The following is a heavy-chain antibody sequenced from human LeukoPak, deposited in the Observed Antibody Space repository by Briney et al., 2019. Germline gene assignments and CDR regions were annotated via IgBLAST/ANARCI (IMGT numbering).Heavy chain of an antibody. V-gene: IGHV3-23*01. CDR3: ARDPFPRYCSGGSCYSPGDY. Sequence: PGGSLRLSCAASGFTFSSYAMSWVRQAPGKGLEWVSAISGSGGSTYYADSVKGRFTISRDNSKNTLYLQMNSLRAEDTAVYYCARDPFPRYCSGGSCYSPGDYWGQGTLVTVSS. CDR1: GFTFSSYA. CDR2: ISGSGGST. D-gene: IGHD2-15*01. J-gene: IGHJ4*02.